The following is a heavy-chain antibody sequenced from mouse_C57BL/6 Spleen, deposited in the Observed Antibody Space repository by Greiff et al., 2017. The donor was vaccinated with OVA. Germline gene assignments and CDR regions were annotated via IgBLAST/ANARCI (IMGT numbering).Heavy chain of an antibody. Sequence: DVMLVESGGDLVKPGGSLKLSCAASGFTFSSYGMSWVRQTPDKRLEWVATISSGGSYTYYPDSVKGRFTISRDNAKNTLYLQMSSLKSEDTAMYYCARTAQARYYFDYWGQGTTLTVSS. D-gene: IGHD3-2*02. V-gene: IGHV5-6*02. J-gene: IGHJ2*01. CDR1: GFTFSSYG. CDR2: ISSGGSYT. CDR3: ARTAQARYYFDY.